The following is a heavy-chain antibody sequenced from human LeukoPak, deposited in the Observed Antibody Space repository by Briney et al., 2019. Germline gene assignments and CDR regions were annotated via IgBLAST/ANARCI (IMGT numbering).Heavy chain of an antibody. D-gene: IGHD4-17*01. CDR3: ARLQPLYGDYALDY. V-gene: IGHV3-21*01. CDR1: GFTFSSYS. Sequence: PGGSLRLSCAASGFTFSSYSMNWVRQAPGKGLEWVSSISSSSSYIYYADSVKGRFTISRDNAKNSLYLQTNSLRAEDTAVYYCARLQPLYGDYALDYWGQGTLVTVSS. CDR2: ISSSSSYI. J-gene: IGHJ4*02.